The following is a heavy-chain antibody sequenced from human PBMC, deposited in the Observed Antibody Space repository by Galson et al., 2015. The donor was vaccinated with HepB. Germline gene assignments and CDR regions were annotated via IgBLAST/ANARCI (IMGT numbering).Heavy chain of an antibody. J-gene: IGHJ6*03. CDR1: GGTFSSYA. Sequence: SVKVSCKASGGTFSSYAISWVRQAPGQGLEWMGGIIPILGIANYAQKFQGRVTITADKSTSTAYMELSSLRSEDTAVYYCATAEGPLYYYYYMDVWGKGTTVTVSS. CDR2: IIPILGIA. CDR3: ATAEGPLYYYYYMDV. V-gene: IGHV1-69*10.